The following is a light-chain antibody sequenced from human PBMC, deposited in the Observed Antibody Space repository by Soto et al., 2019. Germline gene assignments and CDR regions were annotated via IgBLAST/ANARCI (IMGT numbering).Light chain of an antibody. V-gene: IGKV1-27*01. CDR2: GAS. Sequence: DMQMTQSPSSLSAAVGDRVTITCRASRGISNYLAWYQQRPGKVPKLLIYGASTLQSGVPSRFSGSGSGTDFTLTISSLQPEDIATYYCQNYNSAPRTFDQGTKVEIK. CDR3: QNYNSAPRT. J-gene: IGKJ1*01. CDR1: RGISNY.